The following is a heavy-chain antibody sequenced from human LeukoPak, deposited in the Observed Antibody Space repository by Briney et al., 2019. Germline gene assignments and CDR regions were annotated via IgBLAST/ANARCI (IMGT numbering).Heavy chain of an antibody. Sequence: GGSLRLSCAASGFSVSNNYMSWVRQAPGGRLEWVSAIDGLGYSTYYVDSVNGRFTISRDNSQNTLYLEMNSLTAEDTAVYYCAKELRSHTGWPFDYWGQGALVTVSS. CDR3: AKELRSHTGWPFDY. V-gene: IGHV3-23*01. CDR1: GFSVSNNY. CDR2: IDGLGYST. J-gene: IGHJ4*02. D-gene: IGHD6-19*01.